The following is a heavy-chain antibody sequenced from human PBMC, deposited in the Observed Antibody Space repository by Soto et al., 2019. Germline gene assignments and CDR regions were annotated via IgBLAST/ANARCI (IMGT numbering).Heavy chain of an antibody. CDR3: ARLPKGSLVTA. CDR2: ISSNGDIT. Sequence: LVESGGGLVHPGESLRLSCEGSGFRFSDHRMNWVRQAPGKGLQWISYISSNGDITYYADSGKGRFTVSRDNASNALFLQMNSLRDDDTATYYCARLPKGSLVTAWGQGARVTVSS. J-gene: IGHJ4*02. D-gene: IGHD2-21*02. V-gene: IGHV3-48*02. CDR1: GFRFSDHR.